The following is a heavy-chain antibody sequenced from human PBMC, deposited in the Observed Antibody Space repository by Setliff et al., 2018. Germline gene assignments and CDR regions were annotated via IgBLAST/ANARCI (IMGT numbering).Heavy chain of an antibody. CDR1: GFTFSSYS. Sequence: GSLKISCAASGFTFSSYSMNWVRQAPGKGLEWISYISSSGGTIHYADSVKGRFTISRDNAKNSLYLQMTSLRAEDTALYYCARGRPLYSSPVDYWGQGTLVTVSS. CDR2: ISSSGGTI. CDR3: ARGRPLYSSPVDY. D-gene: IGHD6-13*01. J-gene: IGHJ4*02. V-gene: IGHV3-48*04.